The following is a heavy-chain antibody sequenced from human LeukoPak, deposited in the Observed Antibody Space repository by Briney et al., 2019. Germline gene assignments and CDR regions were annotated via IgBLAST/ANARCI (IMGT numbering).Heavy chain of an antibody. V-gene: IGHV4-59*01. CDR3: ARVGEGELGNWFDP. J-gene: IGHJ5*02. CDR2: IYYSGST. D-gene: IGHD3-10*01. Sequence: SETLSLTCTVSGGSISSYYWSWIRQPPGKGLEWIGYIYYSGSTNYNPSLKSRVTISVDTSKNQFSLKLSSVTAADTAVYYCARVGEGELGNWFDPWGQGTLVTVSS. CDR1: GGSISSYY.